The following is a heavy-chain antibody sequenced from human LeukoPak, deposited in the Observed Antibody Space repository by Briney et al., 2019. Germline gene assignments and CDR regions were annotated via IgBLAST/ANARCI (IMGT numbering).Heavy chain of an antibody. J-gene: IGHJ4*02. CDR1: GGSINSYY. V-gene: IGHV4-59*01. CDR3: ASRAVAGAFDY. Sequence: SETLSLTCTVSGGSINSYYWSWIRRPPGKGLEWIGYIYYSGSTNYNPSLKSRVTISVDASKNQFSLKLSSVTAADTAVYYCASRAVAGAFDYWGQGTLVTVSS. CDR2: IYYSGST. D-gene: IGHD6-19*01.